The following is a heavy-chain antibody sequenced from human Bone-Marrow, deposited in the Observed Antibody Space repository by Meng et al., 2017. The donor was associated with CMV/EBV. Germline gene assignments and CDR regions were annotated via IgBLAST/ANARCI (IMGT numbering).Heavy chain of an antibody. J-gene: IGHJ4*02. CDR3: ARGRITIFGVVIIPYFDY. CDR2: INPNSGGT. Sequence: ASVKVSCKASGGTFSSYAISWVRQAPGQGLEWMGWINPNSGGTNYAQKFQGRVTMTRDTSISTAYMELSRLRSDDTAVYYCARGRITIFGVVIIPYFDYWGQGTLATVSS. V-gene: IGHV1-2*02. D-gene: IGHD3-3*01. CDR1: GGTFSSYA.